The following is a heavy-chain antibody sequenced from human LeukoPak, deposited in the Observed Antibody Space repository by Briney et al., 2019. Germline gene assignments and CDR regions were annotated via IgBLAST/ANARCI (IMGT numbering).Heavy chain of an antibody. CDR2: VNPXTGDT. V-gene: IGHV1-18*01. CDR3: TRGGVNNNLLDF. Sequence: ASVKVSCKPSEYPFTASGLTXXXXAPGXXXXXXXCVNPXTGDTTYAXXLXGRXXMTTDASPSTAYMELVSLRSDDTAVYYCTRGGVNNNLLDFWGQGTLVTVSS. J-gene: IGHJ4*02. D-gene: IGHD3-10*01. CDR1: EYPFTASG.